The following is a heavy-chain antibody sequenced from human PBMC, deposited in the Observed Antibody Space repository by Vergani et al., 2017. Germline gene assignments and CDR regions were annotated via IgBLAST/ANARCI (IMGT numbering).Heavy chain of an antibody. J-gene: IGHJ4*02. CDR3: ARGDYGILTGYRY. CDR1: GYTFSNYY. Sequence: QVQVVQSGAEVKKSGASVKVSCKTSGYTFSNYYMHWVRQAPGQGLAWMGIINPSGGNTNYAQKFQGRVTMTRDTSTSTVYMELSSLRSEDTAIYYCARGDYGILTGYRYWGQGTLVTVSA. CDR2: INPSGGNT. D-gene: IGHD3-9*01. V-gene: IGHV1-46*03.